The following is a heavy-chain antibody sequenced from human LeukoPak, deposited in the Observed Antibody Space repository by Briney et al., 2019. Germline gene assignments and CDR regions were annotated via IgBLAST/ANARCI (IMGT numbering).Heavy chain of an antibody. V-gene: IGHV3-74*01. CDR2: INSDGSST. CDR3: ASELPCYY. Sequence: GLSLRLSCAASGFTFSSNWMHWVRQAPGKGLVWVSRINSDGSSTTYAESVKDRFTITRDNAKNTLYLQMSSRRAEVLDVYYCASELPCYYWRQGTLVTVSS. D-gene: IGHD3-10*01. CDR1: GFTFSSNW. J-gene: IGHJ4*02.